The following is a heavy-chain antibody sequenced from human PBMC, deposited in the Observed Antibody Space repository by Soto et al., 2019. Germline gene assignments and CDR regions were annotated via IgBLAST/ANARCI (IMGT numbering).Heavy chain of an antibody. Sequence: EVPLVESGGGLVQPGGSLRLSCAASGFTVSSNYMSWVRQAPGKGLGWVSVIYSGGSTYYADSVKGRFTISRHNSTTTLYLLMNSLRAEDTAVYYCARDFRPPYGVRYFDYWGQGTLVTVSS. J-gene: IGHJ4*02. CDR1: GFTVSSNY. V-gene: IGHV3-53*04. CDR3: ARDFRPPYGVRYFDY. CDR2: IYSGGST. D-gene: IGHD4-17*01.